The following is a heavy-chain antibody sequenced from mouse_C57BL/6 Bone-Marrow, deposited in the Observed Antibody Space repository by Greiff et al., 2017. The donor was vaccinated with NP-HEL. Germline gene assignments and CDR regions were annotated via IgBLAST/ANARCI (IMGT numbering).Heavy chain of an antibody. V-gene: IGHV1-39*01. Sequence: VQLQQSGPELVKPGASVKISCTASGYSFTDYNMNWVKQSNGQSLEWIGVINPNYGTTSYNPKFQGKATLTVDQSSSTAYMQLNSLTSEDSAVDYCARYYDGSRAWFAYWGQGTLVTVSA. J-gene: IGHJ3*01. CDR1: GYSFTDYN. CDR2: INPNYGTT. CDR3: ARYYDGSRAWFAY. D-gene: IGHD1-1*01.